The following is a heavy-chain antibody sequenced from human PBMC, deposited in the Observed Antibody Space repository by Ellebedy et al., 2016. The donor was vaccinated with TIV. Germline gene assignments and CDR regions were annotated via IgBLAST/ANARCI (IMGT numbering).Heavy chain of an antibody. Sequence: PGGSLRLSCKVSGYSFTRYWIAWVRQMPGKGLEWMGTIYPGDSDSRYSTSFRGQVTISADKSISTAYLQWTSLKASDTAIYFCARHMTPTLTPPGLPIDWGQGTLVTVSS. J-gene: IGHJ4*02. V-gene: IGHV5-51*01. CDR2: IYPGDSDS. CDR1: GYSFTRYW. CDR3: ARHMTPTLTPPGLPID. D-gene: IGHD1-1*01.